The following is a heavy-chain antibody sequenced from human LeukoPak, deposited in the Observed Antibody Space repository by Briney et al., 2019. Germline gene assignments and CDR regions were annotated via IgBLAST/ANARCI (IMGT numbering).Heavy chain of an antibody. CDR2: IYHSGST. CDR1: GGSISSSNW. D-gene: IGHD6-6*01. Sequence: SGTLSLTCAVSGGSISSSNWWSWVRQPPGKGLEWIGEIYHSGSTNYNPSLKSRVTISVDKSKNQFSLKLSSVTAADTAVYYCARGLNIRVAALPYYYYMDVWGKGTTVTVSS. J-gene: IGHJ6*03. CDR3: ARGLNIRVAALPYYYYMDV. V-gene: IGHV4-4*02.